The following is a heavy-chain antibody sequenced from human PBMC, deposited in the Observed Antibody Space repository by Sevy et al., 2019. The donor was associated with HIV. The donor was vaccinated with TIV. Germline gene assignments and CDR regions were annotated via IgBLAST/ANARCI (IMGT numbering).Heavy chain of an antibody. D-gene: IGHD3-10*01. Sequence: SETLSLTCTVSGGSISSSSYYWGWIRQPPGKGLEWIGSIYYSASTYYNPSLKSRVTISVDTSKNQFSLKLSSVTAADTDVYYCARLSRGWFGESYVDYWGQGTLVTVSS. CDR2: IYYSAST. CDR1: GGSISSSSYY. J-gene: IGHJ4*02. V-gene: IGHV4-39*01. CDR3: ARLSRGWFGESYVDY.